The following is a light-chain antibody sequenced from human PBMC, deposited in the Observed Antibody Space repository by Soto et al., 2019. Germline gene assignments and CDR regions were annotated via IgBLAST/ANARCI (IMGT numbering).Light chain of an antibody. Sequence: QSALTQPASVSGSPGQSSTISCTGTSSDVGGYNYVSWYQQHPGKAPKLMIYEVTNRPSGVYNRFSGSKSGNTASLTISGLQAEDEADYYCSSYTVSTSYVFGTGTKLTVL. CDR1: SSDVGGYNY. J-gene: IGLJ1*01. V-gene: IGLV2-14*01. CDR3: SSYTVSTSYV. CDR2: EVT.